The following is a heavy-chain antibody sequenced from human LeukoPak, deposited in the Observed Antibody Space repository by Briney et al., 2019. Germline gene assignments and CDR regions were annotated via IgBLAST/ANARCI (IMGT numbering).Heavy chain of an antibody. J-gene: IGHJ4*02. Sequence: GGSLRLSCAASGFTFSSYGMDWVRQAPGKGLEWVAVISYDGSNKYYADSVKGRFTISRDNSKNTLYLQMNSLRAEDTAVYYCAKDGGYSYGYDYWGQGTLVTVSS. CDR3: AKDGGYSYGYDY. D-gene: IGHD5-18*01. CDR1: GFTFSSYG. V-gene: IGHV3-30*18. CDR2: ISYDGSNK.